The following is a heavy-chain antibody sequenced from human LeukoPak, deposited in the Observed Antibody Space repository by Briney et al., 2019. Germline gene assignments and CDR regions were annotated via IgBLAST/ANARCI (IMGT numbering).Heavy chain of an antibody. V-gene: IGHV3-15*01. Sequence: GGSLRLSCAASGFTFSNAWMSWVRQAPGKGLEWVGRIKSKTDGGTTDYVAPVKGRFTISRDDSKNTLYLQMNSLKTEDTAVYYCTTVDEAVAGKDYWGQGTLVTVSS. CDR3: TTVDEAVAGKDY. J-gene: IGHJ4*02. D-gene: IGHD6-19*01. CDR2: IKSKTDGGTT. CDR1: GFTFSNAW.